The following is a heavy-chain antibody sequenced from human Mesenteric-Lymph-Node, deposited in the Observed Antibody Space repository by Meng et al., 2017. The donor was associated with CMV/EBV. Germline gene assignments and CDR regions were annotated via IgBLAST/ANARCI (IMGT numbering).Heavy chain of an antibody. J-gene: IGHJ4*02. CDR2: IGPYTGNT. Sequence: SCKASGYTFTMYGLIWVRQALGQGLEWVAWIGPYTGNTKYAQKFQGRVTTTTETSTSTAYMELRSLRSDDTAIYYCARADSGSAPDYWGQGTLVTVSS. V-gene: IGHV1-18*01. CDR3: ARADSGSAPDY. D-gene: IGHD3-10*01. CDR1: GYTFTMYG.